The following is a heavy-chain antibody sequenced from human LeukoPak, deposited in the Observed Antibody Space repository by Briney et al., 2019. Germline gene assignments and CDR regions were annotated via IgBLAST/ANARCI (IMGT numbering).Heavy chain of an antibody. V-gene: IGHV4-34*01. CDR1: GGSFRGYY. CDR2: INHSGST. CDR3: ASGRRYDSSGYYLFFDY. Sequence: SETLSLTCAVYGGSFRGYYWSWIRQPPGTGLEWIGEINHSGSTNYNPSLKSRVTISVDTSKNQFSLKLSSVTAADTAVYYCASGRRYDSSGYYLFFDYWGQGTLVTVSS. J-gene: IGHJ4*02. D-gene: IGHD3-22*01.